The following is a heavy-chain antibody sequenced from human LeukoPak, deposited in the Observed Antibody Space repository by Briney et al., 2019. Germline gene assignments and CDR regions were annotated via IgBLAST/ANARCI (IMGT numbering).Heavy chain of an antibody. CDR1: GFTFSSYA. Sequence: GGSLRLSCAASGFTFSSYAMHWVRQAPGKGLEWVAVISYDGSNKYYADSVKGRFTISRDNSKNTLYLQMNSLGAEDTAVYYCAGLDTAMAHDYWGQGTLVTVSS. V-gene: IGHV3-30-3*01. J-gene: IGHJ4*02. CDR2: ISYDGSNK. D-gene: IGHD5-18*01. CDR3: AGLDTAMAHDY.